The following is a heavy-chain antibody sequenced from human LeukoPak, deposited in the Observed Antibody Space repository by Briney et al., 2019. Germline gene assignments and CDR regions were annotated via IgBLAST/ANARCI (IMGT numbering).Heavy chain of an antibody. D-gene: IGHD3-10*01. CDR2: ISSSGSTI. Sequence: PGGSLRLSCAASGFTFSSYEMNWVRQAPGKGLEWVSYISSSGSTIYYADSVKGRFTISRDNSKNTLYLQMNSLRAEDTAVYYCASSLHDMVRGAYYYYYYMDVWGKGTTVTISS. J-gene: IGHJ6*03. CDR1: GFTFSSYE. CDR3: ASSLHDMVRGAYYYYYYMDV. V-gene: IGHV3-48*03.